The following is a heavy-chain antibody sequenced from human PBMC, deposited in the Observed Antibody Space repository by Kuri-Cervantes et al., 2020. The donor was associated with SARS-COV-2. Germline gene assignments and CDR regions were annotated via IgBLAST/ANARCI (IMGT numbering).Heavy chain of an antibody. D-gene: IGHD2-15*01. CDR3: TRMSSGGSPDY. CDR1: EFNFSSYE. V-gene: IGHV3-48*03. J-gene: IGHJ4*02. CDR2: ISSSGSTI. Sequence: GGSLRPPCVAPEFNFSSYEMNWFRQAPARGLEWVSYISSSGSTIYYADSVKARFTISRDNAKNSLYLQVSSLRVEDTAVYYFTRMSSGGSPDYWGQGTLVTVSS.